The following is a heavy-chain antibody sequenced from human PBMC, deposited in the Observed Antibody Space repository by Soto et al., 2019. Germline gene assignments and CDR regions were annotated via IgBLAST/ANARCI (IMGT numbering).Heavy chain of an antibody. CDR3: TRHPDSSGYYYFDY. CDR2: IRSKANSYAT. CDR1: GFTFSGSA. V-gene: IGHV3-73*01. D-gene: IGHD3-22*01. Sequence: LRLSCAASGFTFSGSAMHWVRQASGKGLEWVGRIRSKANSYATAYAASVKGRFTISRDDSKNTAYLQMNSLKTEDTAVYYCTRHPDSSGYYYFDYWGQGTLVTVSS. J-gene: IGHJ4*02.